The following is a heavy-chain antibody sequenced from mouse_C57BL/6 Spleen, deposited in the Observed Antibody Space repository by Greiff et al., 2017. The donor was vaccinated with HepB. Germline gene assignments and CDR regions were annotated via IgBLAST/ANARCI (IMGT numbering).Heavy chain of an antibody. CDR3: ARGSNYGFAY. D-gene: IGHD2-1*01. J-gene: IGHJ3*01. CDR2: ISYSGST. CDR1: GYSITSGYD. V-gene: IGHV3-1*01. Sequence: EVKLQESGPGMVKPSQSLSLTCTVTGYSITSGYDWHWIRHFPGNKLEWMGYISYSGSTNYNPSLKSRISITHDTSKNHFFLKLNSVTTEDTATYYCARGSNYGFAYWGQGTLVTVSA.